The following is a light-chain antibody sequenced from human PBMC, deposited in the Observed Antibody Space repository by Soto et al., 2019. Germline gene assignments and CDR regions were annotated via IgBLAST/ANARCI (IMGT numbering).Light chain of an antibody. Sequence: QSALTQPASVSGSPGQSIPISFSGTRSDIGSYNYVAWYQQFPGKTPKILIYAVSNRPSGVSSRFSGSKSGNTASLTISGLQAEDEADYYCISYTGSSKSYVFGSGTKVAVL. CDR3: ISYTGSSKSYV. V-gene: IGLV2-14*01. CDR2: AVS. CDR1: RSDIGSYNY. J-gene: IGLJ1*01.